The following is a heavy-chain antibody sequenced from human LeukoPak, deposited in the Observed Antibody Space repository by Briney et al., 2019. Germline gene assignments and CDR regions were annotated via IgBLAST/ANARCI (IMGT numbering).Heavy chain of an antibody. Sequence: SQTLSLTCAICGDSVSSNSAAWNWITQSPSRGLEWLGRTYYRSKWYNDYAVSMKSRITINPDTSKDQFSLQLNSVTPVDTAVYYCARDAGSGWSSFDYWGQGTLVTVSS. V-gene: IGHV6-1*01. CDR3: ARDAGSGWSSFDY. D-gene: IGHD6-19*01. CDR1: GDSVSSNSAA. J-gene: IGHJ4*02. CDR2: TYYRSKWYN.